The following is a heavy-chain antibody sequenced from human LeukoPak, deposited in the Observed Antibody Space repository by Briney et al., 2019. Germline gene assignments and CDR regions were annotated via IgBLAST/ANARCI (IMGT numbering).Heavy chain of an antibody. CDR2: INPNSGGT. J-gene: IGHJ4*02. V-gene: IGHV1-2*02. Sequence: ASVKVSCKASGYTFTDYYLHWVRRAPGQGLEWVGWINPNSGGTNYAQKFQGRVTMTRDTSISTVYMELSRPRSDDTAVYYCSREDYWGQGTLVTVSS. CDR1: GYTFTDYY. CDR3: SREDY.